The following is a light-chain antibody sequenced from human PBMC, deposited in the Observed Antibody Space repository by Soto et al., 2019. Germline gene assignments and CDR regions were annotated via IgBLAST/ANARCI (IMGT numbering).Light chain of an antibody. J-gene: IGKJ1*01. V-gene: IGKV3-15*01. CDR1: QSVDSN. Sequence: EVVMTQTPATLSVSPGERATLSCRASQSVDSNLAWYQQKPGQAPRLLIYSASTRTTGIPARFSGSGSGTEFTLTISSLQSEDFAVYYCQQDKNWPRTFGQGTKVDNK. CDR3: QQDKNWPRT. CDR2: SAS.